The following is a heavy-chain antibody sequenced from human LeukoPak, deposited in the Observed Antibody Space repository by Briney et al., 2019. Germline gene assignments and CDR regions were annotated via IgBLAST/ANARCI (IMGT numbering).Heavy chain of an antibody. CDR3: AGHEAIWTGYPYDY. CDR2: IYYSGST. D-gene: IGHD3/OR15-3a*01. Sequence: SETLSLTCTVSGDSISSSSYYWGWIRQPPGKGLEWIGSIYYSGSTFYNPSLKSRVTISVDTSKNHFSLKLSSVTAADTAVYYCAGHEAIWTGYPYDYWGQGTLVTVPS. V-gene: IGHV4-39*01. J-gene: IGHJ4*02. CDR1: GDSISSSSYY.